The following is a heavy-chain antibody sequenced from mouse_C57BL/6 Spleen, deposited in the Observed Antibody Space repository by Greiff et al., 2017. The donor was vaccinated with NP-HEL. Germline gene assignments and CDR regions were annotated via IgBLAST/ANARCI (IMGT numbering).Heavy chain of an antibody. CDR1: GYTFTSYW. CDR3: ARPYGSSYEFAY. Sequence: QVQLQQPGAELVKPGASVKMSCKASGYTFTSYWITWVKQRPGQGLEWIGDIYPGSGSTNYNEKFKSKATLTVDTSSSTAYMQLSSLTSEDSAVYYCARPYGSSYEFAYWGQGTLVTVSA. D-gene: IGHD1-1*01. J-gene: IGHJ3*01. CDR2: IYPGSGST. V-gene: IGHV1-55*01.